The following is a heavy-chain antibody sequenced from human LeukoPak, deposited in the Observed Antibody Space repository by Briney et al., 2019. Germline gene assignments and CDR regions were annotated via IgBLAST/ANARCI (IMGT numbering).Heavy chain of an antibody. CDR1: GYRFTSYW. CDR2: IYPGDSDT. D-gene: IGHD3-10*01. J-gene: IGHJ3*02. Sequence: HGESLKISCKDSGYRFTSYWIGWVRQMPGKGLEWMGIIYPGDSDTRYSPSFQGQVTISADKSINTAYRQWSSLKASDTAMYYCARTLVRGVQDAFDIWGQGTMVTVSS. CDR3: ARTLVRGVQDAFDI. V-gene: IGHV5-51*01.